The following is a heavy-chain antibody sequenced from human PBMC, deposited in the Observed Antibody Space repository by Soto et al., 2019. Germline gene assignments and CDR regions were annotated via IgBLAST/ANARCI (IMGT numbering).Heavy chain of an antibody. CDR2: ISGSGGST. Sequence: QTGGSLRLSCAASGFTFSSYAMSWVRQAPGKGLEWVSAISGSGGSTYYADSVKGRFTISRDNSKNTLYLQMNSLRAEDTAVYYCAKDLGLLHRNNFDYWGQGTLVTVSS. D-gene: IGHD2-21*02. CDR3: AKDLGLLHRNNFDY. J-gene: IGHJ4*02. V-gene: IGHV3-23*01. CDR1: GFTFSSYA.